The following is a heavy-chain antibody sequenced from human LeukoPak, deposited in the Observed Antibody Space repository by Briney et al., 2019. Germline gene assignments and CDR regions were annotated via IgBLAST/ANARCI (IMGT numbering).Heavy chain of an antibody. D-gene: IGHD3-22*01. J-gene: IGHJ4*02. CDR3: AKGQYYYDSSGDDY. CDR1: GFTFSSYA. CDR2: ISGSGGST. Sequence: GGSLRLSCAASGFTFSSYAMSWVRQASGKGLEWVSAISGSGGSTYYADSVKGRFTISRDNSKNTLYLQMNSLRAEDTAVYYCAKGQYYYDSSGDDYWGQGTLVTVSS. V-gene: IGHV3-23*01.